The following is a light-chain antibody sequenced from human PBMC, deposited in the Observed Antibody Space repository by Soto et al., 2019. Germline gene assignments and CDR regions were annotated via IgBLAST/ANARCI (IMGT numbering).Light chain of an antibody. V-gene: IGKV1-39*01. Sequence: DIQMTQSPSTLSASVCDRVTITCRASQSISSYLNWYQKQPGKAPKLRIYAESNLQSGVPSRFSGSGSGKDFTLTISSLQHEDFATYYCQQSYSTPISFGQGTRLEIK. CDR2: AES. CDR1: QSISSY. J-gene: IGKJ5*01. CDR3: QQSYSTPIS.